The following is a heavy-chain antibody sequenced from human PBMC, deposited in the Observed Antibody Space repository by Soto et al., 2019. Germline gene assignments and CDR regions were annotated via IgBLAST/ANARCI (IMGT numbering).Heavy chain of an antibody. D-gene: IGHD3-16*01. V-gene: IGHV3-30-3*01. CDR2: ISYDGSNK. CDR1: GFTFSSYA. Sequence: QVQLVESGGGVVQPGRSLRLSCAASGFTFSSYAMHWVRQAPGKGLEWVAVISYDGSNKYYADSVKGRFTISRDNSKNTLYLQMNSLRAEDTAVYYCARDLGYYCMDVWGQGTTVTVSS. J-gene: IGHJ6*02. CDR3: ARDLGYYCMDV.